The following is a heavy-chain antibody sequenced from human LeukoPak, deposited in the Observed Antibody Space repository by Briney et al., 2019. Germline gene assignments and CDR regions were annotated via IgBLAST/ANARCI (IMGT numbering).Heavy chain of an antibody. J-gene: IGHJ4*02. CDR3: ARGTSAAGAHVDY. D-gene: IGHD6-13*01. V-gene: IGHV3-23*01. CDR1: GFTFSSYA. CDR2: LTRGGETA. Sequence: GGSLRLSCAVSGFTFSSYAMNWVRQAPGKGLEWVSGLTRGGETAHYADSVKGRFTISTDFSSNTLYLQMNSLRAEDTAVYYCARGTSAAGAHVDYWGQGTLVTVSS.